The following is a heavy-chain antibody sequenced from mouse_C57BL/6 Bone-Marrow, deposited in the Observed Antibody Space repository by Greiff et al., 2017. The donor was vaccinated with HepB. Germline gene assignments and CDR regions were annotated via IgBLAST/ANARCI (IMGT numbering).Heavy chain of an antibody. CDR2: ISDGGSYT. D-gene: IGHD2-3*01. V-gene: IGHV5-4*03. Sequence: EVKVVESGGGLVKPGGSLKLSCAASGFTFSSYAMSWVRQTPEKRLEWVATISDGGSYTYYPDNVKGRFTISRDNAKNNLYLQMSHLKSEDTAMYYCARGIYDGYYCFDYWGQGTTLTVSS. CDR1: GFTFSSYA. J-gene: IGHJ2*01. CDR3: ARGIYDGYYCFDY.